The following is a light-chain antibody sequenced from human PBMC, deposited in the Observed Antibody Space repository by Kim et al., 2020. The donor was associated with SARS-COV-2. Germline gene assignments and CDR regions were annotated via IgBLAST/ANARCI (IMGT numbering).Light chain of an antibody. V-gene: IGKV1-17*01. CDR2: AAS. CDR1: QGIRSD. J-gene: IGKJ1*01. CDR3: LQHNGHPRT. Sequence: DSVGDRVPVTCRASQGIRSDLNWYTQKPGKAPKRLIYAASTLQSGVPPRFRGSGSGTEFTLTISSLQPEDFATYYCLQHNGHPRTFGQGTKVDIK.